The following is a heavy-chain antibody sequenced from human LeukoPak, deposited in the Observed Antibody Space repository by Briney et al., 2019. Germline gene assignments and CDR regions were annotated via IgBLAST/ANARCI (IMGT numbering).Heavy chain of an antibody. CDR3: ARGAPTVTNFDY. J-gene: IGHJ4*02. D-gene: IGHD4-17*01. V-gene: IGHV3-33*01. CDR1: GFTFSSYG. CDR2: IWYDGSNK. Sequence: PGGSLRLSCAASGFTFSSYGMHWVRQAPGKGLEWVAVIWYDGSNKYYADSVKGRFTISRDNSKNTLYLQMNSLRAEDTAVYYCARGAPTVTNFDYWGQGTLVTVSS.